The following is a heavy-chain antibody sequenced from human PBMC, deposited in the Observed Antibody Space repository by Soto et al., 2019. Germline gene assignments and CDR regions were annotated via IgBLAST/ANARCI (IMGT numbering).Heavy chain of an antibody. CDR1: EGYSSSSGYY. V-gene: IGHV4-39*01. CDR3: ARHKGAYYYGSGTPKLPYNWFDP. D-gene: IGHD3-10*01. CDR2: IYYSGST. J-gene: IGHJ5*02. Sequence: SVTNSLTYTVVEGYSSSSGYYCGWKSKTPGKGLEWIGSIYYSGSTYYNPSLKSRVTISVDTSKNQFSLKLSSVTAADTAVYYCARHKGAYYYGSGTPKLPYNWFDPWGQGTLVTVSS.